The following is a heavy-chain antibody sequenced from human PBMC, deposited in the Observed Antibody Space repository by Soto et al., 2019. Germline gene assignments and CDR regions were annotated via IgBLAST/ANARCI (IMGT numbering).Heavy chain of an antibody. CDR1: GGSFSGYY. Sequence: ASETLSLTCAVYGGSFSGYYWSWIRQTPGKGLEWIGEINHNGGSNYDPSLNDRVSISLDTSKNQFTLRLTSVTAADTAVYYCARGTWDLRFDPWGQGTPVTVSS. V-gene: IGHV4-34*01. J-gene: IGHJ5*02. CDR3: ARGTWDLRFDP. CDR2: INHNGGS. D-gene: IGHD1-26*01.